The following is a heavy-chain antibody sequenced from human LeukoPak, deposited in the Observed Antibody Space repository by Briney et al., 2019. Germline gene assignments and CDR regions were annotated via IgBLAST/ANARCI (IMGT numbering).Heavy chain of an antibody. D-gene: IGHD2-2*01. CDR1: GGSISSGGYY. Sequence: PSETLSLTCTVSGGSISSGGYYWSWIRQHPGKGLEWIGYIYYSGSTYYNPSLKSRVTISVDTSKNQFSLKLNSVTAADTAVYYCASTMNLVVVPAAIYYFDYWGQGTLVTVSS. J-gene: IGHJ4*02. CDR2: IYYSGST. CDR3: ASTMNLVVVPAAIYYFDY. V-gene: IGHV4-31*03.